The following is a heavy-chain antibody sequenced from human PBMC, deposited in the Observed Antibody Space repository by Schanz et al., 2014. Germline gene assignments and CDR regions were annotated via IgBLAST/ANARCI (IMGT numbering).Heavy chain of an antibody. Sequence: QVPLVQSGAEVKKPGSSVKVSCTASGGTFSSYAFSWVRQAPGQGLEWMGLINPIDGSTTYVWGFHGRLTMTRDTSTTTVYMDLSTLRSEDTAVYYCARGSCTASGCYDAFDLWGQGTLVTVSS. J-gene: IGHJ3*01. CDR3: ARGSCTASGCYDAFDL. CDR1: GGTFSSYA. V-gene: IGHV1-46*01. CDR2: INPIDGST. D-gene: IGHD2-2*01.